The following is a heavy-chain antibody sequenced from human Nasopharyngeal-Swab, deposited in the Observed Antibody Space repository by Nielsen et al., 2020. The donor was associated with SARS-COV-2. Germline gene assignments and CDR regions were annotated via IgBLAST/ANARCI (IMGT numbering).Heavy chain of an antibody. D-gene: IGHD2-21*01. Sequence: WIRQPPGKGLEWVSIIYNGGSTYYADSVKGRFTISRDNAKNSLYLQMNSLTEEDTAFYYCARGSGSEWFYYYGMDVWGQGTTVTVSS. CDR2: IYNGGST. V-gene: IGHV3-53*01. CDR3: ARGSGSEWFYYYGMDV. J-gene: IGHJ6*02.